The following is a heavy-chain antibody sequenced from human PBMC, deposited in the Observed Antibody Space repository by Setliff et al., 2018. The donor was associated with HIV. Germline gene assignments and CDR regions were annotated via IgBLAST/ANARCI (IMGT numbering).Heavy chain of an antibody. CDR2: IATTGST. CDR3: ARRSGGYSGGYVDY. Sequence: SETLSLTCTVSGGSISSEYWSWSRQPPGKGLEWIGYIATTGSTSYSPSLKSRVSISVDTAKNQCSLRLNTVTAADTAVYYCARRSGGYSGGYVDYWGQGTQVTVSS. D-gene: IGHD3-22*01. V-gene: IGHV4-4*09. J-gene: IGHJ4*02. CDR1: GGSISSEY.